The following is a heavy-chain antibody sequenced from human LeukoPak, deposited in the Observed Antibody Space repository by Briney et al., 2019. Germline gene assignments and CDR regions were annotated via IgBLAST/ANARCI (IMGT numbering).Heavy chain of an antibody. J-gene: IGHJ4*02. Sequence: GGSLRLSCAASGFTFSSYAMHWVRQAPGKGLEWVAVISYDGSNKYYADSVKGRFTISRDNSKNTLYLQMNSLRAEDTAVYYCARVSSYYYDSSGFDYWGQGTLVTVSS. CDR3: ARVSSYYYDSSGFDY. D-gene: IGHD3-22*01. V-gene: IGHV3-30-3*01. CDR2: ISYDGSNK. CDR1: GFTFSSYA.